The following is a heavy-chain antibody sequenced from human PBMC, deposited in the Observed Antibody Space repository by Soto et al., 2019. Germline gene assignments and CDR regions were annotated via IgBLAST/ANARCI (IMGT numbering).Heavy chain of an antibody. V-gene: IGHV3-15*01. Sequence: GGSLRLSCAASGFTFSNAWMTLVRQAPGKGLEYVGRIKTNTDGGTRDYSAPVKGRFTISRDYSKNILYLQMNSLITEDTGLYYCTTGYISSSLAAYWGQGTLVNVSS. CDR1: GFTFSNAW. J-gene: IGHJ4*02. CDR2: IKTNTDGGTR. CDR3: TTGYISSSLAAY. D-gene: IGHD1-1*01.